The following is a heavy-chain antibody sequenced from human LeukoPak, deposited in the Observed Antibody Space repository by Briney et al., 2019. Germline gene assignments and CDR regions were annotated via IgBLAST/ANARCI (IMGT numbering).Heavy chain of an antibody. CDR1: GFTFSTFA. CDR2: IFPSGGEI. CDR3: ATYRQVLLPFES. V-gene: IGHV3-23*01. D-gene: IGHD2-8*02. Sequence: GGSLRLSCAASGFTFSTFAMIWVRQPPGKGLEWVSSIFPSGGEIHYADSVRGRFTISRDNSKSTLSLQMNSLRAGDTAIYYCATYRQVLLPFESWGQGTLVTVSS. J-gene: IGHJ4*02.